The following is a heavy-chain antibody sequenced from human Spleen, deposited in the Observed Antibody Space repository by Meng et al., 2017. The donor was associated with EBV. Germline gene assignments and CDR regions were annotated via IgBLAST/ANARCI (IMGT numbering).Heavy chain of an antibody. CDR1: GFSLSTSGVG. J-gene: IGHJ4*02. Sequence: QITLKESGPTLXXXXXTXTVXPTFSGFSLSTSGVGVGWIRQPPGKALEWLALIYWDDDKRYSPSLKSRLTITKDTSKNQVVLTMTNMDPVDTATYYCAHMAPDMQSIDYWGQGTLVTVSS. D-gene: IGHD3-9*01. CDR3: AHMAPDMQSIDY. CDR2: IYWDDDK. V-gene: IGHV2-5*02.